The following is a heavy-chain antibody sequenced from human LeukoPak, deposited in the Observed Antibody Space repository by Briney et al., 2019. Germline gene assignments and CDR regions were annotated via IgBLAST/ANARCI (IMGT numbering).Heavy chain of an antibody. CDR2: TYYRSKWYN. CDR1: GDSVSSNSAA. V-gene: IGHV6-1*01. Sequence: SQTLSLTCAISGDSVSSNSAAWNWIRQSPSRGLEWLGRTYYRSKWYNDYAVSVKSRITINPDTSKNQFSLQLNSVTPEDTAVYYCAREGERTIAVAGIRPRARYYFDYWGQGTLVTVSS. CDR3: AREGERTIAVAGIRPRARYYFDY. D-gene: IGHD6-19*01. J-gene: IGHJ4*02.